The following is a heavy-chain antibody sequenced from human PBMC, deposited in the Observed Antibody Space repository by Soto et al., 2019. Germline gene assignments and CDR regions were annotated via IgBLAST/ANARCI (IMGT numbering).Heavy chain of an antibody. D-gene: IGHD3-3*01. CDR2: IKSKTDGGTT. Sequence: GGSLRLSCAVSGFTFSNAWMSWVRQAPGKGLEWVGRIKSKTDGGTTDYAAPVKGRFTISRDDSKNTLYLQMNSLKTEDTAVYYCTTDSRFLEWFPNFDYWGQGTLVTVSS. V-gene: IGHV3-15*01. J-gene: IGHJ4*02. CDR3: TTDSRFLEWFPNFDY. CDR1: GFTFSNAW.